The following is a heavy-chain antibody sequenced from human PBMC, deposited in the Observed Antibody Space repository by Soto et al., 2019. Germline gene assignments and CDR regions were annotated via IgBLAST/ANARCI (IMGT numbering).Heavy chain of an antibody. CDR3: ARRPQAYWGGDCYGFWFDP. CDR2: IYPGYSDY. D-gene: IGHD2-21*02. J-gene: IGHJ5*02. V-gene: IGHV5-51*01. Sequence: ESLKISCKGSGYSFTSYWIGWVRQMPGKGLEGIGIIYPGYSDYRYSPSFQGQVTISADKSISTGYLQWSSLKASETAMYYCARRPQAYWGGDCYGFWFDPWGQGTLVTV. CDR1: GYSFTSYW.